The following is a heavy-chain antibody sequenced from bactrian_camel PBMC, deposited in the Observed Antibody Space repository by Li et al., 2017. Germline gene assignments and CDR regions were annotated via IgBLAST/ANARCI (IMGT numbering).Heavy chain of an antibody. D-gene: IGHD5*01. CDR2: VDSSGSRT. V-gene: IGHV3S40*01. CDR1: GFTFSSYF. CDR3: AAGVRGRSHWEPSGYPY. Sequence: VQLVESGGGLVQPGGSLRLSCAASGFTFSSYFMSWVRQTPGKGLEWVSGVDSSGSRTYYAESVRGRFTISRDNAKNTLYLQMNSLKPEDTAMYYCAAGVRGRSHWEPSGYPYWGQGTQVTVS. J-gene: IGHJ4*01.